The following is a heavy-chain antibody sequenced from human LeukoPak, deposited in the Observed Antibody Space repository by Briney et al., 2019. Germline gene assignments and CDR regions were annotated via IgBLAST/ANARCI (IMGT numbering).Heavy chain of an antibody. CDR1: GYSFTSYC. V-gene: IGHV5-51*01. J-gene: IGHJ6*03. D-gene: IGHD6-13*01. Sequence: GESLKISCKGSGYSFTSYCIGWVRQMPGKGLEWMGIIYPGDSDTRYSPSFQGQVTISADKSISTAYLQWSSLKASDTAMYYCARLGGWGSSWFDYYYYYMDVWGKGTTVTVSS. CDR3: ARLGGWGSSWFDYYYYYMDV. CDR2: IYPGDSDT.